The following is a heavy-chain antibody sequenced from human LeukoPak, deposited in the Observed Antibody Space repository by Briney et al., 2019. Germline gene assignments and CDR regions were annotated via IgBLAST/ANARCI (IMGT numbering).Heavy chain of an antibody. CDR2: IYYSGST. J-gene: IGHJ4*02. CDR3: ARDRGENRGWTRIDY. Sequence: SQTLSLTCTVSGGSISSGDYYGSCIRQPPGKGLEWIGYIYYSGSTYYNPSLKSRVTISVDTSKNQFSLKLSSVTAADTAVYSCARDRGENRGWTRIDYWGQGTLVTVSS. V-gene: IGHV4-30-4*01. D-gene: IGHD6-19*01. CDR1: GGSISSGDYY.